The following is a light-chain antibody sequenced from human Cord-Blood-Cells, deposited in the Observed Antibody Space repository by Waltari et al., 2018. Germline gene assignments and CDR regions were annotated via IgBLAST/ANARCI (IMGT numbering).Light chain of an antibody. J-gene: IGKJ1*01. CDR1: QSVSSN. CDR3: QQYNNWPPLT. V-gene: IGKV3-15*01. CDR2: GAA. Sequence: EIVKTQSPATLSLSPGERATLSCRASQSVSSNLAWYQPKPGQAPRLLIYGAATRATGIPARFSGSGSGTEFTLTISSLQSEDFAVYYCQQYNNWPPLTFGQGTKVEIK.